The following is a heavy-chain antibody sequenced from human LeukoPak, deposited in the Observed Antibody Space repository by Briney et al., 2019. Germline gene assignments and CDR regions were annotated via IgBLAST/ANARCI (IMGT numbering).Heavy chain of an antibody. CDR3: ARVFSGWYFYFDN. CDR2: INSDGGST. Sequence: PGGSLRLSCAASGFTFSSYWMHWVRQAPGKGRVCVSRINSDGGSTTYADSVKGRFTISRDNAKNTLYLQMNGLRAEDTGVYFCARVFSGWYFYFDNWGQRTLVTVSS. D-gene: IGHD6-19*01. V-gene: IGHV3-74*01. CDR1: GFTFSSYW. J-gene: IGHJ4*02.